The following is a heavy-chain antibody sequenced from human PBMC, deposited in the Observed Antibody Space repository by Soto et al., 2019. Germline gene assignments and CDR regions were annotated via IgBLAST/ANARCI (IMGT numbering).Heavy chain of an antibody. CDR1: GGSICSYY. J-gene: IGHJ5*02. Sequence: SETLSLTCAVSGGSICSYYWSWIRQPPGKGLEWIGYIYYSGSTNYNPSLKSRVTISVDTSKNQFSLKLSSVTAADTAVYYCARETYGDYVGYFDPWGQGIQVTVSS. CDR3: ARETYGDYVGYFDP. D-gene: IGHD4-17*01. V-gene: IGHV4-59*01. CDR2: IYYSGST.